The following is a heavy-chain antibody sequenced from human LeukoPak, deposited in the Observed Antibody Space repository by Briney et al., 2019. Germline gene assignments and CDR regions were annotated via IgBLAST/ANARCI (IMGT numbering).Heavy chain of an antibody. CDR2: ISGSGGST. CDR3: AKDRYYYGSGSPLDWFDP. CDR1: GFTFSSHA. D-gene: IGHD3-10*01. J-gene: IGHJ5*02. Sequence: GGSLRLSCAASGFTFSSHAMSWVRQAPGKGLEWVSAISGSGGSTYYADSVKGRFTISRDNSKNTLYLQMNSLRAEDAAVYYCAKDRYYYGSGSPLDWFDPWGQGTLVTVSS. V-gene: IGHV3-23*01.